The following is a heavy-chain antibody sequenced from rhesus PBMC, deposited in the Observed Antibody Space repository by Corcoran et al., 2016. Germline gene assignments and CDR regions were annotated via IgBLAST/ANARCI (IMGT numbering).Heavy chain of an antibody. Sequence: QVTLKESGPALVKPTQTLPLTCTFSGFSITTSGTGVGWIRQPPGKALEWLASIYWNDNKYYNTSLKSRLTISKDTSKNQVVLTMTNMDPVDTATYYCARVVGAAAGGYGLDSWGQGVVVTVSS. J-gene: IGHJ6*01. CDR2: IYWNDNK. V-gene: IGHV2-95*01. CDR1: GFSITTSGTG. CDR3: ARVVGAAAGGYGLDS. D-gene: IGHD6-31*01.